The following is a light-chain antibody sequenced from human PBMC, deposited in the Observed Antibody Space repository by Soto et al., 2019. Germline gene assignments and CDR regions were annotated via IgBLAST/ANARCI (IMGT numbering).Light chain of an antibody. CDR2: NTN. CDR1: SGSASATYY. CDR3: TVV. V-gene: IGLV8-61*01. J-gene: IGLJ2*01. Sequence: QAVVTQEPSFSVSPGGTVTHTCGLSSGSASATYYPSWFQQTPGQAPRTLIYNTNTHCSGVPDRFSGSILGNKAALTITGAQAGDESDYYGTVVFGGGTKLTVL.